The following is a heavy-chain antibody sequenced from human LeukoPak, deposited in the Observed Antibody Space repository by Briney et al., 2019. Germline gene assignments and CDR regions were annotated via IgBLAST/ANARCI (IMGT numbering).Heavy chain of an antibody. CDR1: GGSINTYH. J-gene: IGHJ4*02. V-gene: IGHV4-4*07. CDR2: IHSSGGT. Sequence: SETLSLTCSVSGGSINTYHWSCIRQPAGKGLEWIGRIHSSGGTHYNPSLKSRVTMSLDTSKNQFSPKLTSVTAADTAVYYCARDNDFFDYWGQGTLVTVSS. CDR3: ARDNDFFDY.